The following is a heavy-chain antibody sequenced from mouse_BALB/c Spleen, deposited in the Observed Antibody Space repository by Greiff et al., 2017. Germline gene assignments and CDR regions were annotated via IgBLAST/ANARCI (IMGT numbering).Heavy chain of an antibody. V-gene: IGHV5-9-4*01. CDR3: ARWDIGFAY. CDR2: ISSGGSYT. Sequence: EVQRVESGGGLVKPGGSLKLSCAASGFTFSSYAMSWVRQSPEKRLEWVAEISSGGSYTYYPDTVTGRFTISRDNAKNTLYLEMSSLRSEDTAMYYCARWDIGFAYWGQGTLVTVSA. J-gene: IGHJ3*01. CDR1: GFTFSSYA. D-gene: IGHD3-3*01.